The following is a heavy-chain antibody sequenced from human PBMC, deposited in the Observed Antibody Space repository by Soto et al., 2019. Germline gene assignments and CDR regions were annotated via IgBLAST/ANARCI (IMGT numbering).Heavy chain of an antibody. CDR3: AREDILGTRSFDY. Sequence: EVQLVESGGGLVQPGGSLRLSCGASGFIFSKYSMNWVRQAPGKWLEWLSYISSNSVNIYYADSVRGRFTIFRDNSKNSLYLQMNSLRDGDTAVYYCAREDILGTRSFDYWGQGALVTVSS. V-gene: IGHV3-48*02. CDR1: GFIFSKYS. D-gene: IGHD1-26*01. J-gene: IGHJ4*02. CDR2: ISSNSVNI.